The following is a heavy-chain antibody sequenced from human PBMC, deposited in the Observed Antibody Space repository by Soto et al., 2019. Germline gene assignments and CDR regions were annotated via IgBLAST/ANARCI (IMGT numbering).Heavy chain of an antibody. V-gene: IGHV3-30*18. CDR2: ISYDGSNK. J-gene: IGHJ4*02. D-gene: IGHD6-19*01. CDR3: AKDRKGVAGTDY. CDR1: GFTFSSYG. Sequence: QVQLVESGGGVVQPGRSLRLSCAASGFTFSSYGMLWVRQAPGKGLEWVAVISYDGSNKYYADSVKGRFTISRDNSKNTLYLQMNSLRAEDTAVYYCAKDRKGVAGTDYWGQGTLVTVSS.